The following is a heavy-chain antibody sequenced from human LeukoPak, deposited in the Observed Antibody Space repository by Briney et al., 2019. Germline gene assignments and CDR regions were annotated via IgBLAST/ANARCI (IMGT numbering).Heavy chain of an antibody. J-gene: IGHJ5*02. D-gene: IGHD6-13*01. CDR3: ARGVLPGIAAAPYEFDP. CDR1: GFTFRDYY. CDR2: ISNSGSTI. V-gene: IGHV3-11*01. Sequence: GGSLRLSCAASGFTFRDYYMSWIRQAPGKGLEWVSYISNSGSTIYYADSVKGRFTISRDNAKNSLYLQMNSLRAEDTAVYYCARGVLPGIAAAPYEFDPWGQGTLVTVSS.